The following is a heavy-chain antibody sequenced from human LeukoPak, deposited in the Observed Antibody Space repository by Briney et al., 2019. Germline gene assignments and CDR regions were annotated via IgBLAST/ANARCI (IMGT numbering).Heavy chain of an antibody. CDR1: GRPYKGYY. CDR3: ARRLYCNGGSCYRPFDY. CDR2: INHSRST. J-gene: IGHJ4*02. V-gene: IGHV4-34*01. D-gene: IGHD2-15*01. Sequence: SHTLSLTHGVYGRPYKGYYWLGMPHPRGKALECMGDINHSRSTNYNPSLKSRVTISVDTSKNPFTLTLSSVTAAETAVYYCARRLYCNGGSCYRPFDYWGQGTLVTVSS.